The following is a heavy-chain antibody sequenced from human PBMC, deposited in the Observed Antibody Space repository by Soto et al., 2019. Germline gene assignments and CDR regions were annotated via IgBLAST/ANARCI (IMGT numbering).Heavy chain of an antibody. CDR2: MNPNSGNT. J-gene: IGHJ6*02. CDR1: GYTFTSYD. Sequence: ASVKVSCKASGYTFTSYDINCVRQATGQGLEWMGWMNPNSGNTGYAQKFQGRVTMTRNTSISTAYMELSSLRSEDTAVYYCAREEGYYYGMDVWGQGTTVTVSS. V-gene: IGHV1-8*01. CDR3: AREEGYYYGMDV.